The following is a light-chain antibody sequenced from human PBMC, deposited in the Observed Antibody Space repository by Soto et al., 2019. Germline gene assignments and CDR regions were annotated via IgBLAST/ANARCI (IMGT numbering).Light chain of an antibody. CDR1: QSVSTNY. Sequence: EVVLTQSPGTLSLSPGERATHSCRASQSVSTNYLAWYQQKSGQAPRLLIYGASNRATGIPDRFSGSGSGTDFTLTISRLEPEDFAVYYCQQYGSSSLTFGGGTKVEIK. CDR3: QQYGSSSLT. V-gene: IGKV3-20*01. CDR2: GAS. J-gene: IGKJ4*01.